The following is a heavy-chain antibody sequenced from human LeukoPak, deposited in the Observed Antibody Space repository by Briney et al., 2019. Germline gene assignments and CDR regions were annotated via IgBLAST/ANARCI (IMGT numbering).Heavy chain of an antibody. J-gene: IGHJ4*02. CDR3: ATTLPGNYGSGSYTFDY. Sequence: SETLSLTCTVSGGSISSYYCSWIRQPAGKGLEWIGRIYTSGSTNYNPSLKSRVTMSVDTSKNQFSLKLSSVTAADTAVYYCATTLPGNYGSGSYTFDYWGQGTLVTVSS. D-gene: IGHD3-10*01. CDR1: GGSISSYY. V-gene: IGHV4-4*07. CDR2: IYTSGST.